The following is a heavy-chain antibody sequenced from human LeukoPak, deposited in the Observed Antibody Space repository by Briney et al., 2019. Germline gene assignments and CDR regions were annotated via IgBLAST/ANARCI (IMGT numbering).Heavy chain of an antibody. CDR2: IKQDESEK. Sequence: PGGSLRLSCAASGFTVRNNYMSWVRQAPGKGLEWVANIKQDESEKYYVDSVKGRFTVSRDNSKNSVYLQMNSLRAEDTAMYYCATPVGGVWSFDYWGQGTLVTVSS. J-gene: IGHJ4*02. D-gene: IGHD2-15*01. CDR1: GFTVRNNY. CDR3: ATPVGGVWSFDY. V-gene: IGHV3-7*01.